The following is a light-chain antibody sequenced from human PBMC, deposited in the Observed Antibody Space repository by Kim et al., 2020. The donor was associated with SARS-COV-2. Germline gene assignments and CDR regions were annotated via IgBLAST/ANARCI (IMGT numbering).Light chain of an antibody. CDR1: QGISSY. Sequence: AIRMTQSPSSFSASTGDRVTITCRASQGISSYLAWYQQKPGKAPKLLIYAASTLQSGVPSRFSGSGSGTDFTLTNSCLQSEDFATYYCQQYYSYPRTFGQGTKVEIK. CDR3: QQYYSYPRT. J-gene: IGKJ1*01. V-gene: IGKV1-8*01. CDR2: AAS.